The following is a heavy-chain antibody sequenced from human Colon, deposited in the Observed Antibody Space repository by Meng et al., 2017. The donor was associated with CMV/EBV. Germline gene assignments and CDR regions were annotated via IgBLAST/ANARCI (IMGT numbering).Heavy chain of an antibody. J-gene: IGHJ4*02. Sequence: EVQLLESGGGLVQPGGSLRLSCAASGFIFSSYVMSWVRQAPGKGLECVSVISGSGGSTYYADSVKGRFTISRDNSKNTLYLQMNSLRAEDTAVYYCARNDYIDYWGQGTLVTVSS. CDR1: GFIFSSYV. CDR2: ISGSGGST. CDR3: ARNDYIDY. V-gene: IGHV3-23*01.